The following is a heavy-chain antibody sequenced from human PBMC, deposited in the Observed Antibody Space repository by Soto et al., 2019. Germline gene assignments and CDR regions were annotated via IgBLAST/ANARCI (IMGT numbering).Heavy chain of an antibody. CDR3: ARDGMTTGDT. J-gene: IGHJ4*02. V-gene: IGHV4-4*07. D-gene: IGHD2-21*02. CDR1: GVSVRSYT. Sequence: ETLSLTCIVSGVSVRSYTWSWVRQPANKGLEWIGRVFSSVSATYNPSLKSRVSISMDTPENRISLKLDSVTAADAGVYFCARDGMTTGDTWGPGTLVTVSS. CDR2: VFSSVSA.